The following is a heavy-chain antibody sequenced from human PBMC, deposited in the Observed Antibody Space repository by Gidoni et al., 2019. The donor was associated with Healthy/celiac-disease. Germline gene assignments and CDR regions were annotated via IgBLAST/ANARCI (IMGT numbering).Heavy chain of an antibody. V-gene: IGHV3-30*18. CDR2: ISYDGSNK. Sequence: QVQLVESGGGVVQPGRSLRLSCAASGFTFSSYGMHWVRQAPGKGLEWVAVISYDGSNKYYADSVKGRFTISRDNSKNTLYLQMNSLRAEDTAVYYCAKDRGRFLEWLLFLMDYWGQGTLVTVSS. CDR1: GFTFSSYG. J-gene: IGHJ4*02. D-gene: IGHD3-3*01. CDR3: AKDRGRFLEWLLFLMDY.